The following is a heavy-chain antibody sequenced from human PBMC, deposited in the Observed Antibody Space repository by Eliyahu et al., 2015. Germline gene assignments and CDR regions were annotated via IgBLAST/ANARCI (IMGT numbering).Heavy chain of an antibody. V-gene: IGHV3-33*01. CDR3: ARGNGGDYGDF. D-gene: IGHD1-1*01. Sequence: QVQLVESGGGVVQPGRSLRLSCAASGFTFSSYGMHWVRQAPGKGLEWVALIWYDGINKFYVDSVKGRFTISRDNSKNTLYLQMNILRAEDTAVYYCARGNGGDYGDFWGQGTLVTVSS. CDR2: IWYDGINK. CDR1: GFTFSSYG. J-gene: IGHJ4*02.